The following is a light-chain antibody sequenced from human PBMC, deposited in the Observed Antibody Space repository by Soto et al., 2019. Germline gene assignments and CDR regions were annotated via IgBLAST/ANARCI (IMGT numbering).Light chain of an antibody. V-gene: IGKV1-9*01. CDR1: QGISSF. CDR2: VAS. CDR3: QQYGGSPRT. Sequence: GDSVTITCRATQGISSFLAWYQQKPGKAPKLLIYVASSLQSGAPSRFSGSGSGTDFTLTISRLEPEDFAVYYCQQYGGSPRTFGQGTKVDIK. J-gene: IGKJ1*01.